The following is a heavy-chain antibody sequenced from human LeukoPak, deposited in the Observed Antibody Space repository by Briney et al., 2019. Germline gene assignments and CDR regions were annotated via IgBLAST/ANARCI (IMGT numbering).Heavy chain of an antibody. CDR1: GYSISSGYY. J-gene: IGHJ6*03. V-gene: IGHV4-38-2*02. CDR3: ARHQEGMVRGVLYYLDV. CDR2: IYHSGST. D-gene: IGHD3-10*01. Sequence: PSETLSLTCTVSGYSISSGYYWGWIRQPPGKGLEWIGSIYHSGSTYYNPSLKSRVTISVDTSKNQFSLKRSSVTAADTAVYFCARHQEGMVRGVLYYLDVWGKGTTVIISS.